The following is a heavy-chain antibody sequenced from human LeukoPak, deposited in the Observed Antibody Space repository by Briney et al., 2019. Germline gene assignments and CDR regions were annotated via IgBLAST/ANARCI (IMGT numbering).Heavy chain of an antibody. D-gene: IGHD6-13*01. CDR1: GGSISSAGYY. CDR2: IYYSGST. Sequence: SQTLSLTCTVSGGSISSAGYYWSWIRQHPGKGLEWIGYIYYSGSTYYNPSLKSRVIISVDTSKNQFSLKLSSVTAADTAVYYCGRAQQGAAGGRYYYHGVDVWGQRTTVTVSS. CDR3: GRAQQGAAGGRYYYHGVDV. J-gene: IGHJ6*02. V-gene: IGHV4-31*03.